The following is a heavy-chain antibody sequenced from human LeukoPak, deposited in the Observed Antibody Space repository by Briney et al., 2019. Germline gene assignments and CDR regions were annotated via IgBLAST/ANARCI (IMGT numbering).Heavy chain of an antibody. CDR1: GGSISSYY. V-gene: IGHV4-59*08. Sequence: SETLSLTCTVSGGSISSYYWSWIRQPPGKGLEWIGYIYYSGSTNYNPSLKSRVTISVDTSKNQFSLKLSSVTAADTAVYYCARHSPYSRGWYFHYYYGMDVWGQGTTVTVSS. CDR3: ARHSPYSRGWYFHYYYGMDV. J-gene: IGHJ6*02. CDR2: IYYSGST. D-gene: IGHD6-19*01.